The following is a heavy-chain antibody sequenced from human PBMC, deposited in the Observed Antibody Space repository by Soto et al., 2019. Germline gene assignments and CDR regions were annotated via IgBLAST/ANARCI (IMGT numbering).Heavy chain of an antibody. J-gene: IGHJ4*02. CDR2: IYYSGST. D-gene: IGHD2-2*02. CDR1: GGSISSGGYY. Sequence: SETLSLTCTVSGGSISSGGYYWSWIRQHPGKGLEWIGYIYYSGSTYYNPSLKSRVTISVDTSKNQFSLKLSSVTAADTAVYYCARNRKAQLLYVDYWGQGTLVTVSS. V-gene: IGHV4-31*03. CDR3: ARNRKAQLLYVDY.